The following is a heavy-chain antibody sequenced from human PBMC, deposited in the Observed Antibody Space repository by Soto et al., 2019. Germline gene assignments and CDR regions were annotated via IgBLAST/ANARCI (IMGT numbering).Heavy chain of an antibody. D-gene: IGHD2-21*02. CDR3: ARADRTLVTSYSLDV. Sequence: SETLSLTCAVYGGSFSGYYWTWIRQPPGKGLEWVGEINHSGTINFNPSLKSRLTISLDTSKKHFSLKLSSVTDADTAAYYCARADRTLVTSYSLDVWGQGTTVTVSS. CDR1: GGSFSGYY. J-gene: IGHJ6*02. CDR2: INHSGTI. V-gene: IGHV4-34*01.